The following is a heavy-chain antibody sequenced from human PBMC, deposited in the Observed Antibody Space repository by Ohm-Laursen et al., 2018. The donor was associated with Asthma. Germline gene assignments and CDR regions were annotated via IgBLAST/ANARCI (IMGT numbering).Heavy chain of an antibody. J-gene: IGHJ1*01. CDR2: ISAYNGNT. D-gene: IGHD3-22*01. V-gene: IGHV1-18*04. Sequence: ASVKVSCKASGYSLTSYGISWVRQAPGQGLEWMGWISAYNGNTNYAQKLQGRVTMTTDTSTSTAYMELRSLRSDDTAVYYCARFGAPTYYYDSSGYPPFYFQHWGQGTLVTVSS. CDR1: GYSLTSYG. CDR3: ARFGAPTYYYDSSGYPPFYFQH.